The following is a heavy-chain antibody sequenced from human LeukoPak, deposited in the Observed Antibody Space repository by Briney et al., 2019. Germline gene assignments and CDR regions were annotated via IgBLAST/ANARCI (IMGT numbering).Heavy chain of an antibody. J-gene: IGHJ4*02. D-gene: IGHD3-3*01. CDR2: IYYSGST. CDR3: AKYEEGHVDY. Sequence: SETLSLTCTVSGGSISSHYWSWIRQPPGKGLEWIGYIYYSGSTNYNPSLKSRVTISVDTSKNQFSLKLSSVTAADTAVYYCAKYEEGHVDYWGQGTLVTVYS. V-gene: IGHV4-59*11. CDR1: GGSISSHY.